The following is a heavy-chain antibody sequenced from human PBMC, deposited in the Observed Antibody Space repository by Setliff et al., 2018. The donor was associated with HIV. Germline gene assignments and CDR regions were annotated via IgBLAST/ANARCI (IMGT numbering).Heavy chain of an antibody. Sequence: ASVKVSCKTSGYTFGYNYIHWVRQAPGQGLEWMGRIAPNSGDTKYAQKFEGRVTVTRDTSINTVYMEVSSLRSDDTAVYYCSRDVGVPGRGNALDHWGQGTQVTVS. CDR3: SRDVGVPGRGNALDH. V-gene: IGHV1-2*06. D-gene: IGHD1-26*01. CDR1: GYTFGYNY. J-gene: IGHJ4*02. CDR2: IAPNSGDT.